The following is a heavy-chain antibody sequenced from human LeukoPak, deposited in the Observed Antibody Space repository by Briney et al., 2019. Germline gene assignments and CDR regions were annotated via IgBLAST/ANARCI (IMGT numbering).Heavy chain of an antibody. J-gene: IGHJ4*02. CDR3: ARDLQGYSSGWYRGDY. Sequence: GESLKISCAASGFTFRTYWMSWVRQAPGKGLEWVAIIKQDGSEKYYVDSVKGRFTISRDNAKNSLYLQMNSLRAEDTAVYYCARDLQGYSSGWYRGDYWGQGTLVTVSS. D-gene: IGHD6-19*01. CDR2: IKQDGSEK. V-gene: IGHV3-7*01. CDR1: GFTFRTYW.